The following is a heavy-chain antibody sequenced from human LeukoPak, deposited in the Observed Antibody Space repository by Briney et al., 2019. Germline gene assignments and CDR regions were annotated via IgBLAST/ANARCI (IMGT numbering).Heavy chain of an antibody. CDR3: ARLDTAMAEDY. D-gene: IGHD5-18*01. CDR2: INPSGGST. Sequence: ASVKVSFKASGYTFTSNYMHWGRQAPRQGPEWMGIINPSGGSTSYAQKFQGRVTMTRDTSTSTVYMELSSLRSEDAGVYYCARLDTAMAEDYWGQGTLVTVSS. J-gene: IGHJ4*02. CDR1: GYTFTSNY. V-gene: IGHV1-46*01.